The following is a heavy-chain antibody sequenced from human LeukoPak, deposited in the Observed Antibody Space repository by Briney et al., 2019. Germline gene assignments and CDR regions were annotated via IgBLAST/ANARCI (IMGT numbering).Heavy chain of an antibody. CDR3: ARGGPPKTWIQLWGWFDP. J-gene: IGHJ5*02. V-gene: IGHV1-2*02. D-gene: IGHD5-18*01. CDR1: GNTFTRYY. CDR2: INPDSGGT. Sequence: ASVKVSCKASGNTFTRYYMHWVRQAPGQGLEWMGWINPDSGGTNYAEKFQGRVTMTRDTSISTAYMELSRLRSDDKAVYYCARGGPPKTWIQLWGWFDPWGQGTLVTVSS.